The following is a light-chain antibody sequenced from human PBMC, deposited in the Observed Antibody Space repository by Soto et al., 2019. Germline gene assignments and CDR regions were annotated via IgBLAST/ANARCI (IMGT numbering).Light chain of an antibody. Sequence: DIHMTQSPSTLSASVGDRVTITCRASQRISSWLAWYQQKPGKAPKLLIYKASSLEGGVPSRCSGSGSGTEFTLTISSLQPDDFATYYCQQYNSYWTFGQGTKLEIK. V-gene: IGKV1-5*03. CDR3: QQYNSYWT. CDR1: QRISSW. J-gene: IGKJ1*01. CDR2: KAS.